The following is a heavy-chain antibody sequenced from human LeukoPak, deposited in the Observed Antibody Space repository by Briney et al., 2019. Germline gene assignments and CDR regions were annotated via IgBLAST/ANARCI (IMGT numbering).Heavy chain of an antibody. D-gene: IGHD3-3*01. V-gene: IGHV3-21*01. CDR3: ARDAIFGVVIYYMDV. CDR2: ISSSSSYI. Sequence: GGSLRLSCAASGFTFSSYSMNWVRQAPGKGLEWVSSISSSSSYIYYADSVKGRFTISRDNAKNSLYLQMNSLRAEDTAVYYCARDAIFGVVIYYMDVWGKGTTVTVSS. J-gene: IGHJ6*03. CDR1: GFTFSSYS.